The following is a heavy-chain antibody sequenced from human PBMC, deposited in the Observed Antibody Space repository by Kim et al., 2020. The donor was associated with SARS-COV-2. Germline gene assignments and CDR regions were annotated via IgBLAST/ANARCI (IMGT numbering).Heavy chain of an antibody. CDR1: GGSFSGYY. CDR3: ARGQGVLRYFDWLNWFDP. V-gene: IGHV4-34*01. J-gene: IGHJ5*02. CDR2: INHSGST. D-gene: IGHD3-9*01. Sequence: SETLSLTCAVYGGSFSGYYWSWIRQPPGKGLEWIGEINHSGSTNYNPSLKSRVTISVDTSKNQFSLKLSSVTAADTAVYYCARGQGVLRYFDWLNWFDPWGQGXXVTVSS.